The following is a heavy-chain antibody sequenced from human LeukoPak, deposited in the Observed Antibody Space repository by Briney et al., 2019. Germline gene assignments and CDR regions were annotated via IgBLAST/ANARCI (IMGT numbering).Heavy chain of an antibody. J-gene: IGHJ3*01. V-gene: IGHV1-8*01. D-gene: IGHD5-12*01. CDR2: MNPNSGNT. CDR1: ENTFTSYD. Sequence: ASVKLSCKASENTFTSYDINWVRQATGQGLEWMGWMNPNSGNTGYAHKFQGRATMTRNTSITTAYLELNSLRADDTAVYFCTRAFSSGYDSYDAFDLWGQGTMLTVSS. CDR3: TRAFSSGYDSYDAFDL.